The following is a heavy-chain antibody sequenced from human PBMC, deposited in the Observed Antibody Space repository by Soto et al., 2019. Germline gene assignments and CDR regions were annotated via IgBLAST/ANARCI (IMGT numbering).Heavy chain of an antibody. CDR3: ASGSTVAAILFDY. CDR1: GVSISSGGYY. V-gene: IGHV4-31*03. CDR2: IYYSGST. J-gene: IGHJ4*02. D-gene: IGHD2-15*01. Sequence: QVQLQESCTGLVKPSQTLSLTCTVSGVSISSGGYYWSWIRQHPGKGLEWIGYIYYSGSTYYNPSLKSRVIISVDTSKNQFSLKLSSVTAADTAVYYCASGSTVAAILFDYWGQGTLVTVSS.